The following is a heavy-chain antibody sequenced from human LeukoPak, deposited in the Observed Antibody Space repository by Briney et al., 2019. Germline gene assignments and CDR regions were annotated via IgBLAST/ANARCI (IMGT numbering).Heavy chain of an antibody. Sequence: PSETLSLTCAVSGGSISSGGYSWSWIRQPPGKGLEWIGYIYHSGSTYYKSSFKSRVTISVDRSKNQFSLKLNSVTAADTAVYYCARHDRGAFDIWGQGTMVTVSS. CDR1: GGSISSGGYS. D-gene: IGHD3-22*01. CDR2: IYHSGST. V-gene: IGHV4-30-2*01. J-gene: IGHJ3*02. CDR3: ARHDRGAFDI.